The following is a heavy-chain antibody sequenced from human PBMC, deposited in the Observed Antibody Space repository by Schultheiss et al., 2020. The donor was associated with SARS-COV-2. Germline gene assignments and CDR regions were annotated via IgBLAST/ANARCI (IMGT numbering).Heavy chain of an antibody. Sequence: GGSLRLSCAASGFTFSSYAMSWVRQAPGKGLEWVSAFSGSGNSTYYADSVKGRFTISRDNSKNTLYLQMNSLRADDTAVYYCAKGRGVTTTFFDYWGQGTLVTVSS. CDR2: FSGSGNST. J-gene: IGHJ4*02. CDR3: AKGRGVTTTFFDY. CDR1: GFTFSSYA. D-gene: IGHD4-17*01. V-gene: IGHV3-23*01.